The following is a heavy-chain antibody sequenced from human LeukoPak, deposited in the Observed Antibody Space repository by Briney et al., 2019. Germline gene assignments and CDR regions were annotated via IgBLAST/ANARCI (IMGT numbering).Heavy chain of an antibody. J-gene: IGHJ4*02. D-gene: IGHD3-9*01. CDR1: EYTFTSYY. CDR2: INPNSGGT. V-gene: IGHV1-2*02. CDR3: ARVGRYFDWLLLGY. Sequence: ASVKVSCKASEYTFTSYYMHWVRQAPGQGLEWVGWINPNSGGTSYAQKFQGRVTMTRDTSISTAYMELSRLRSDDTAVYYCARVGRYFDWLLLGYWGQGTLVTVSS.